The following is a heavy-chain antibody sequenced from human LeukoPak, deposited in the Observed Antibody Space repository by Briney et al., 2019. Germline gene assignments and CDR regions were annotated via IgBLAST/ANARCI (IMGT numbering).Heavy chain of an antibody. D-gene: IGHD5-24*01. CDR2: IHTSGGST. V-gene: IGHV1-46*01. J-gene: IGHJ6*02. CDR1: GDTFTNYF. Sequence: ASVKVSFKASGDTFTNYFVHWVRQAPGQGPEWMGLIHTSGGSTTYAQKFQGRVTMTGDTSTSTVYMELSSLRSEDTAVYYCARGDDHDYYALDVWGQGTTVAVSS. CDR3: ARGDDHDYYALDV.